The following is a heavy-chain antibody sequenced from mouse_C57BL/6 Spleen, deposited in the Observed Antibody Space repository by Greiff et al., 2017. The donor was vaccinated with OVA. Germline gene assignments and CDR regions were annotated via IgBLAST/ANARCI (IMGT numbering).Heavy chain of an antibody. D-gene: IGHD1-1*01. CDR2: IDPSDSYT. V-gene: IGHV1-59*01. J-gene: IGHJ2*01. CDR3: ARRAYYYGSSYPFDY. Sequence: QVQLQQPGAELVRPGTSVKLSCKASGYTFTSYWMHWVKQRPGQGLEWIGVIDPSDSYTNYNQKFKGKATLTVDTSSSTAYMQLSSLTSEDSAVYYCARRAYYYGSSYPFDYWGQGTTLTVSS. CDR1: GYTFTSYW.